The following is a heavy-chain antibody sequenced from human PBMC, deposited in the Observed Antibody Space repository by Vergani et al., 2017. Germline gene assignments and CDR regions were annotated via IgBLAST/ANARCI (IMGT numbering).Heavy chain of an antibody. CDR1: GGSFSGYY. V-gene: IGHV4-34*01. D-gene: IGHD6-19*01. J-gene: IGHJ4*02. CDR3: ARASGWYSGFDY. Sequence: QVQLQQWGAGLLKPSETLSLTCAVYGGSFSGYYWSWIRQPPGKGLEWIGEINHSGSTNYNPSLKSRVTTSVDTSKNQFSLKLSSVTAADTAVYYCARASGWYSGFDYWGQGTLVTVSS. CDR2: INHSGST.